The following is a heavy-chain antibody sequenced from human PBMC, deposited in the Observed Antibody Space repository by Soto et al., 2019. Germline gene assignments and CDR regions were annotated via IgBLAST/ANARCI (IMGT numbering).Heavy chain of an antibody. CDR1: GDSVSSNSAG. Sequence: TLSLTCDISGDSVSSNSAGWNWIRQTPSRGLEWQGRTSYKSKWYYTYAASVKSRITVSPDTSKNQFSLQLTSVTPEDTAVYYCARGSWDDVSGHYYMDVWDKGTTVTVSS. V-gene: IGHV6-1*01. J-gene: IGHJ6*03. CDR3: ARGSWDDVSGHYYMDV. D-gene: IGHD1-1*01. CDR2: TSYKSKWYY.